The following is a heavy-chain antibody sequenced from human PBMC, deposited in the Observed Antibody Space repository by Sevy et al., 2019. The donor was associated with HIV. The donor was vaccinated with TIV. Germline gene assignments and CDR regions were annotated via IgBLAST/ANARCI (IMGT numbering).Heavy chain of an antibody. D-gene: IGHD5-18*01. CDR2: IYSGGST. J-gene: IGHJ5*02. CDR1: GFIVSSNY. CDR3: ARLERGYSYGYRGGWFDP. V-gene: IGHV3-53*01. Sequence: GGSLRLSCAASGFIVSSNYMSWVRQAPGKGLEWVSVIYSGGSTYYADSVKGRFTISRDNSKNMLYLQMNSLRAEDTAVYYCARLERGYSYGYRGGWFDPWGQGTLVTVSS.